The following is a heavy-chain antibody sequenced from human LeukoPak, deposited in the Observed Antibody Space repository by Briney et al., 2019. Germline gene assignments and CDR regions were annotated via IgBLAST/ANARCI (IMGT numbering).Heavy chain of an antibody. J-gene: IGHJ4*02. CDR2: SADNT. CDR3: AKVRNTTTWYLGD. Sequence: GGSLRLSCAASGFTFSTYAMTWVGKAQGKGLEWVSGSADNTYYADSVKGRFTISRDNSKNTLYLQMNSLRVEDTAVYYCAKVRNTTTWYLGDWGQGTLVTVSS. CDR1: GFTFSTYA. D-gene: IGHD6-13*01. V-gene: IGHV3-23*01.